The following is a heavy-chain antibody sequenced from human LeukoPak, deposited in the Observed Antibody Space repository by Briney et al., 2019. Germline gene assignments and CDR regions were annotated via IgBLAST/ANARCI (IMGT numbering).Heavy chain of an antibody. V-gene: IGHV3-23*01. Sequence: GGSLRLSCAASGFTFTSYSMSWVRQAPGKGLEWVSGTSDRGDYTYYTDSVKGRFTISRDNSKNTLYLQMNSLRAEDTALYFCAKKAQYNGNYPLDYWGQGTLVTVSS. CDR2: TSDRGDYT. CDR1: GFTFTSYS. CDR3: AKKAQYNGNYPLDY. J-gene: IGHJ4*02. D-gene: IGHD1-26*01.